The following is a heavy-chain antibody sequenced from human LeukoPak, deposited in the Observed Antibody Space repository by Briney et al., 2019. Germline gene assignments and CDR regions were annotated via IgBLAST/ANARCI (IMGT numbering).Heavy chain of an antibody. J-gene: IGHJ5*02. CDR3: ARGLGGWFDP. D-gene: IGHD3-16*01. V-gene: IGHV4-34*01. Sequence: SETLSLTCAVYGGSFTGYYWSWIRQPPGKGLEWIGEINHSGSTNYNPSLKSRVTISVDTSKNQFSLKLSSATAADTAVYYCARGLGGWFDPWGQGTLVTVSS. CDR2: INHSGST. CDR1: GGSFTGYY.